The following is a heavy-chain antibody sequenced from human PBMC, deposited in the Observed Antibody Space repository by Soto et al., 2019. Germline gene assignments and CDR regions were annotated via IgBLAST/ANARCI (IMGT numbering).Heavy chain of an antibody. CDR3: ARGHFGLDV. J-gene: IGHJ6*02. Sequence: GGSLRLSCAASGGMFNNNWMSWVRQAPGKGLEWVAHIREDGSGISYVDSVRGWFTISRDNTLNSLYLQMDTLRPGDTAVYSCARGHFGLDVWGQGTTVTVSS. V-gene: IGHV3-7*01. CDR2: IREDGSGI. CDR1: GGMFNNNW.